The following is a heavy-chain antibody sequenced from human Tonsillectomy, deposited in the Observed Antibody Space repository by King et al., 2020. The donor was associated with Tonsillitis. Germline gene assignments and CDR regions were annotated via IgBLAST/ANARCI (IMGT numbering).Heavy chain of an antibody. CDR3: AKDRHHDYYYYYGMDV. CDR1: GFTFSSYG. J-gene: IGHJ6*02. Sequence: VQLVESGGGVVQPGRSLRLSCAASGFTFSSYGMHWVRQAPGKGLEWVAVISYDGSYKHYADSVKGRFTISRDNSKNTLYLQMNSLRAEDTAVYYCAKDRHHDYYYYYGMDVWGQGTTVTGSS. CDR2: ISYDGSYK. V-gene: IGHV3-30*18. D-gene: IGHD1-14*01.